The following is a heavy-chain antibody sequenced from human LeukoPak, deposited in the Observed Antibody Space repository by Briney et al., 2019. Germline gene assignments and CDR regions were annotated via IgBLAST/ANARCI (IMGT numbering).Heavy chain of an antibody. Sequence: GESLKISCRASGYSFSSYWIAWVRQMSGKGLEWMGIIYPGDSDTRYSPSFQGQVTTSADKSINTAYLQWNSLKASDTAIYYCARFVGACSGGNCYSDYWGQGTLVTVSS. D-gene: IGHD2-15*01. J-gene: IGHJ4*02. CDR1: GYSFSSYW. V-gene: IGHV5-51*01. CDR2: IYPGDSDT. CDR3: ARFVGACSGGNCYSDY.